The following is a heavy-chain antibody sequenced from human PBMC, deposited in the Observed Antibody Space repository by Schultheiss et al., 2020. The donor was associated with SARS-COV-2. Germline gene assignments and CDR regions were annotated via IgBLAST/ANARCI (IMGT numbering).Heavy chain of an antibody. CDR2: ISHDGSNK. CDR3: AKGGDIVATISTRFGMDV. V-gene: IGHV3-30*04. J-gene: IGHJ6*02. CDR1: GFTFSSYA. Sequence: GGSLRLSCAASGFTFSSYAMHWVRQAPGKGLEWVAVISHDGSNKYYADSVKGRFTISRDNSKNTLYLQMNSLRAEDTAVYYCAKGGDIVATISTRFGMDVWGQGTTVTVSS. D-gene: IGHD5-12*01.